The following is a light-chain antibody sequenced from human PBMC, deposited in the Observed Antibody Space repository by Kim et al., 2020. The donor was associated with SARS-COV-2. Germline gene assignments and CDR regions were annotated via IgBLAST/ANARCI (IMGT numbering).Light chain of an antibody. CDR1: SSNIGAGYA. CDR2: GNS. Sequence: QSVLTQPPSVSGAPGQRVTISCTGSSSNIGAGYAVHWYQQLPGTAPKLLIYGNSNRPSGVPDRFSGSKSGTSASLAITGLQAEDEADYYCQSYDSSLSGYVFGTGTKFTVL. V-gene: IGLV1-40*01. CDR3: QSYDSSLSGYV. J-gene: IGLJ1*01.